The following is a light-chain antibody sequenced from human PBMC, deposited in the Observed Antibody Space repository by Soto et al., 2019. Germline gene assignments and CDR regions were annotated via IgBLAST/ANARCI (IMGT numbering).Light chain of an antibody. J-gene: IGLJ2*01. CDR3: QSYDSSLSGHVV. CDR2: SNS. CDR1: RSNTGAGYD. V-gene: IGLV1-40*01. Sequence: QSVLTQPPSVSGAPGQRVTISCTGSRSNTGAGYDVHWYQQLPGTAPKLLIYSNSNRPSGVPDRFSGAKSGTSASLAITGLQAEDEADYYCQSYDSSLSGHVVFGGGTKLTVL.